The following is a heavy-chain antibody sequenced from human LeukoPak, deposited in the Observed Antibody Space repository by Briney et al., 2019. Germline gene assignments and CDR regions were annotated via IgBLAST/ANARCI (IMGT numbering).Heavy chain of an antibody. CDR2: TFYRSKWYS. CDR3: ARDLSGIFDP. V-gene: IGHV6-1*01. Sequence: SQTLSLTCAISGDSVLSNRAAWNWIRQSPSSGLEWLGRTFYRSKWYSDYAVSVKSRITINPDTSKNQFSLQLNSVTPEDTAVYYCARDLSGIFDPWGQGTLVTVSS. CDR1: GDSVLSNRAA. D-gene: IGHD3-10*01. J-gene: IGHJ5*02.